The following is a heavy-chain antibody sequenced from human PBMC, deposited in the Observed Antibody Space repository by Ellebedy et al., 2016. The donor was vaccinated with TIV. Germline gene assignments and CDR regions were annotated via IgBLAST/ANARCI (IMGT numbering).Heavy chain of an antibody. CDR3: ASGPNQYFFDY. D-gene: IGHD1-14*01. J-gene: IGHJ4*02. Sequence: MPSETLSLTCTFTVSGGSISSYYWSWIRQPPGKGLEWIGYLYYTGSTNYNPSLKSRLTISVDTSKNQFSLRLSSVTAADTAVYYCASGPNQYFFDYWGQGTLVTVSS. CDR2: LYYTGST. V-gene: IGHV4-59*01. CDR1: GGSISSYY.